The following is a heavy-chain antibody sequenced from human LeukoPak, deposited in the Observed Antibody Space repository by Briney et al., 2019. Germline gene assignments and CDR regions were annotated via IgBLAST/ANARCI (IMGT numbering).Heavy chain of an antibody. CDR2: IYYSGST. J-gene: IGHJ3*02. CDR3: AAVVPAAANAFDI. V-gene: IGHV4-31*03. D-gene: IGHD2-2*01. CDR1: GGSISSDHYY. Sequence: SGTLSLTCTVSGGSISSDHYYWSWIRQYPGKGLEWIGYIYYSGSTYYNPSLKSRVTISVDTSKKQFSLKLTSVTAADTAVYYCAAVVPAAANAFDIWGQGTMVTVSS.